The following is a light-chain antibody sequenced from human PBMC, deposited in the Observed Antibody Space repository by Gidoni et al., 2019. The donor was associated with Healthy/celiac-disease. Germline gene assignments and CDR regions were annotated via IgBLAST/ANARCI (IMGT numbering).Light chain of an antibody. CDR3: QQGET. J-gene: IGKJ1*01. V-gene: IGKV3-11*01. CDR1: QSVSRY. CDR2: DAA. Sequence: EIVLTQPPATLSLSPGERATLSCRASQSVSRYLAWYQQKPGQAPRLLIYDAANRATGIPARFSGSGSGTDFTLTISSLAPEDFAVYYCQQGETFGQGTKVEIK.